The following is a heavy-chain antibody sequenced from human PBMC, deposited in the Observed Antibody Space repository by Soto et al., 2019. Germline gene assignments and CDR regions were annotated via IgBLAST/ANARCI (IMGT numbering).Heavy chain of an antibody. CDR1: GFTFSTYW. CDR3: VRDGQCITARCYGNWFDP. V-gene: IGHV3-74*01. Sequence: GGSLRLSCAASGFTFSTYWMHWIRQVPGKGXEWVSRINSDASHTYYADSVKGRFTISRDNAKNTLHLEMNSLRAEDTAVYYCVRDGQCITARCYGNWFDPRGQGTLGNVYS. D-gene: IGHD2-15*01. J-gene: IGHJ5*02. CDR2: INSDASHT.